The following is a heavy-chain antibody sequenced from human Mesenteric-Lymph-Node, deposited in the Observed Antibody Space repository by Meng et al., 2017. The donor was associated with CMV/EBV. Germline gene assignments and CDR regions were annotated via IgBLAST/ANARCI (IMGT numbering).Heavy chain of an antibody. J-gene: IGHJ6*02. Sequence: ASVKVSCKASGYTFTGYYMHWVRQAPGQGLEWMGWINPNSGGTNYAQKFQGRVTMTRDTSTSTAYMELSRLRSDDTAVYYCARGLYCSSTSCYAVYYYGMDVWGQGTTVTVSS. D-gene: IGHD2-2*01. V-gene: IGHV1-2*02. CDR1: GYTFTGYY. CDR2: INPNSGGT. CDR3: ARGLYCSSTSCYAVYYYGMDV.